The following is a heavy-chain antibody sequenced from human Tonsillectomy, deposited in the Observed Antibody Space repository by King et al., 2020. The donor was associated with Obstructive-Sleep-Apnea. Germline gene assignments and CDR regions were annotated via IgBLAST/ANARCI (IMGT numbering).Heavy chain of an antibody. D-gene: IGHD3-10*01. CDR3: ARGLSSGITTPYYYGMDA. Sequence: QLVQSGPELKKPGASVKVSCKTSFYAFRTYGNTWVRQAPGQGLEWRGWISANSGNTNYAQSRQGRFSMTTDTSARTAYMELRVLKSDDTAVYYRARGLSSGITTPYYYGMDAWGQGTTVTVSS. CDR2: ISANSGNT. V-gene: IGHV1-18*01. J-gene: IGHJ6*02. CDR1: FYAFRTYG.